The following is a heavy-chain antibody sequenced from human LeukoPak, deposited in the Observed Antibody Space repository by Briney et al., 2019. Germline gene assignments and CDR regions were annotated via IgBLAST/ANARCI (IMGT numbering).Heavy chain of an antibody. V-gene: IGHV1-2*02. CDR1: GYTFTGYY. Sequence: ASVKVSCKASGYTFTGYYMHWVRQAPGQGLEWMGWINPNSGGTNYAQKFQGRVTMTRDTSISTAYMELSRLRSDDTAVCYCARDLSGGGDSSFDYWGQGTLVTVSS. J-gene: IGHJ4*02. CDR2: INPNSGGT. CDR3: ARDLSGGGDSSFDY. D-gene: IGHD2-21*01.